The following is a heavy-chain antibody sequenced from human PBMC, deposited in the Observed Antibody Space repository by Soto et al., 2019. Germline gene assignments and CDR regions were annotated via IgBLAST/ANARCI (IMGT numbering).Heavy chain of an antibody. Sequence: QVQLVQSGAEVKKPGSSVKVACKTSGGTFSTSAIIWVRQAPGQGLEWVGGIMPVFPTPDYAQNFQGRVTITADDSATTAYLELTSLRSDDTAVYYCARDKARLHLGGNYYYILDVWGQGTAITVSS. CDR1: GGTFSTSA. CDR3: ARDKARLHLGGNYYYILDV. CDR2: IMPVFPTP. V-gene: IGHV1-69*12. J-gene: IGHJ6*02. D-gene: IGHD4-4*01.